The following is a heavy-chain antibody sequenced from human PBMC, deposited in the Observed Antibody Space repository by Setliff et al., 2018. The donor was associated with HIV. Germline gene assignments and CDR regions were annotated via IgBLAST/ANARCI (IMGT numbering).Heavy chain of an antibody. V-gene: IGHV5-51*01. J-gene: IGHJ4*02. CDR1: GYSFTTYW. Sequence: GESLKISCKGSGYSFTTYWIGWVRQMPGKGLEWMGSICPGDSDTRYNPAFQGQVTISADKSISTAYLHWSSLKASDTAMYYCARFSGYSSSWPSAGYWGQGTLVTVSS. CDR2: ICPGDSDT. CDR3: ARFSGYSSSWPSAGY. D-gene: IGHD6-13*01.